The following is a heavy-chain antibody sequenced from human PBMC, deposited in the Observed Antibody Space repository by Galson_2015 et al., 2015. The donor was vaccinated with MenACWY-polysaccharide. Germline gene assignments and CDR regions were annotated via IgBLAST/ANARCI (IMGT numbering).Heavy chain of an antibody. CDR1: GFTFSDYY. Sequence: SLRLSCAASGFTFSDYYMHWIRQAPGKGLEWVSYTSGSGSTTYFADSVKGRFIISRDNAKNSLYLQMNSLRAEDTAVYYCARGPMGESSSYFVTWGQGIQVTVSS. J-gene: IGHJ4*02. CDR3: ARGPMGESSSYFVT. CDR2: TSGSGSTT. D-gene: IGHD2-2*01. V-gene: IGHV3-11*01.